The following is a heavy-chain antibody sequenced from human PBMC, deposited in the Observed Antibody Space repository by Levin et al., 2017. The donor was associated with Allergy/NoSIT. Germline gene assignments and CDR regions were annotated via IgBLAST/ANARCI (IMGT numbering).Heavy chain of an antibody. D-gene: IGHD3-22*01. CDR2: FNPNSGHS. J-gene: IGHJ4*02. CDR1: GYSFTTSD. CDR3: ARPLSYDSGAFFGY. V-gene: IGHV1-8*01. Sequence: SVKVSCKASGYSFTTSDIYWVRLAPGQGLEWLGWFNPNSGHSGFAQRFQDRVTLTSDLSTTTAYMELRSLTSEDSAIYYCARPLSYDSGAFFGYWGQGSLVTVSS.